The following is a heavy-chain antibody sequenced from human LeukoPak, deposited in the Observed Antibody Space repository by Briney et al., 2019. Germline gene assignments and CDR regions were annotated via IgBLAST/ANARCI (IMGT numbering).Heavy chain of an antibody. CDR2: IIPIFGTA. Sequence: GASVKVSCKASGGTFSSYAISWVRQAPGQGLEWMGGIIPIFGTANYAQKFQGRVTITADESTSTAYMELSSLRSEDTAVYYCARTESRKIPWFGELLRAFDIWGQGTMVTVSS. V-gene: IGHV1-69*13. J-gene: IGHJ3*02. CDR3: ARTESRKIPWFGELLRAFDI. CDR1: GGTFSSYA. D-gene: IGHD3-10*01.